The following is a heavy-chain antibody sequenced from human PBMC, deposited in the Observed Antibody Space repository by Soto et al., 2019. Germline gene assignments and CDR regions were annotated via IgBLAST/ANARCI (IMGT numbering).Heavy chain of an antibody. Sequence: GESLKISCKGSGYSFTSYWISWVRQMPGKGLEWMGRIDPSDSYTNYSPSFQGHVTISADKSISTAYLQWSSLKASDTAMYYCAITPGYCSSTSCYYYYYRMDVWGQGTTVTVSS. J-gene: IGHJ6*02. CDR2: IDPSDSYT. V-gene: IGHV5-10-1*01. CDR1: GYSFTSYW. D-gene: IGHD2-2*01. CDR3: AITPGYCSSTSCYYYYYRMDV.